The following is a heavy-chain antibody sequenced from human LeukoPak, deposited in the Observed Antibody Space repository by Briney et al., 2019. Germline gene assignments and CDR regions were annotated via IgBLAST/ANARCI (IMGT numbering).Heavy chain of an antibody. Sequence: ASVKVSCKASGYTFTSYYMHWVRQAPGQGLEWMGIINPSGGSTSYAQKFQGRVTMTRDTSTSTVYMELSSLRSEDTAVYYCAAEGTIFGVVPYGMDVWGQGTTVTVSS. V-gene: IGHV1-46*01. CDR3: AAEGTIFGVVPYGMDV. J-gene: IGHJ6*02. CDR2: INPSGGST. D-gene: IGHD3-3*01. CDR1: GYTFTSYY.